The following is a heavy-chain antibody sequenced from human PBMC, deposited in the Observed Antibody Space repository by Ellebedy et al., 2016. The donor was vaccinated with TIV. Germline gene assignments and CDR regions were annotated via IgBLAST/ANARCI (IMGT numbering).Heavy chain of an antibody. D-gene: IGHD2/OR15-2a*01. CDR2: IYYSGST. V-gene: IGHV4-61*01. J-gene: IGHJ4*02. CDR1: GGSVSSGSYY. CDR3: ARGVLYYFDY. Sequence: MPSETLSLTCTVSGGSVSSGSYYWSWIRQPPGKGLEWIGYIYYSGSTNYNPSLKSRVTISVDTSKNQFSLKLSSVTAADTAVYYCARGVLYYFDYWGQGTLVTVSS.